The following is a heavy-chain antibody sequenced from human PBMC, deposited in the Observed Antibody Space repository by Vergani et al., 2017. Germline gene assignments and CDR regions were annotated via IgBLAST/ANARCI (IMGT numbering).Heavy chain of an antibody. Sequence: QLQLQESGPGLVKPSETLSLTCTVSGGSISSYYWSWIRQPPGKGLEWIWYIYYSGSTNYNPSLKSRVTISVDTSKNQFSLKLSSVTAADTAVYYCARDSGSYSRAFDIWGQGTMVTVSS. J-gene: IGHJ3*02. CDR1: GGSISSYY. CDR3: ARDSGSYSRAFDI. D-gene: IGHD1-26*01. V-gene: IGHV4-59*01. CDR2: IYYSGST.